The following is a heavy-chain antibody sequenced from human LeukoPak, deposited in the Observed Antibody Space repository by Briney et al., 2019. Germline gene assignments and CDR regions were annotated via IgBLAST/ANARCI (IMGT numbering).Heavy chain of an antibody. CDR3: AREAGYCSSTSCAIGY. D-gene: IGHD2-2*01. J-gene: IGHJ4*02. V-gene: IGHV3-21*01. CDR1: GFTFSSYS. CDR2: ISSSSSYI. Sequence: GGSLRLSCAASGFTFSSYSMNWVRQAPGKGLEWVSSISSSSSYIYYADSVKGRFTISRDNAKNSLYLQMNSLRAEDTAVYYCAREAGYCSSTSCAIGYWGQGTLVTVSS.